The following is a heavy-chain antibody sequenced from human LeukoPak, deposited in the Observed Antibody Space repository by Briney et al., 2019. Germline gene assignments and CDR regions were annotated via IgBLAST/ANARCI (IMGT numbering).Heavy chain of an antibody. CDR2: IYSSGST. V-gene: IGHV4-4*07. CDR1: GASIDTYH. Sequence: SETLSLTCTVSGASIDTYHWNWIRQPAGKGLEWIGRIYSSGSTNYNPSLKGRVTMSVEKSTNQVSLKVTSVTAADTAVYYCASGADAFETSGDYFDYWGQGTLVTVSS. J-gene: IGHJ4*02. D-gene: IGHD7-27*01. CDR3: ASGADAFETSGDYFDY.